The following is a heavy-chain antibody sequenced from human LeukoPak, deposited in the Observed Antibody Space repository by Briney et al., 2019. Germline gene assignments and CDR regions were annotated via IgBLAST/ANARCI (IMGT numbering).Heavy chain of an antibody. V-gene: IGHV1-8*01. J-gene: IGHJ4*02. Sequence: ASVKVSCKASGYTFTSYDINWVRQATGQALEWMGWMNPNSGNTGYAQKFQGRVTMTRNTSISTAYMELSSLRSEDTAVYYCASGSSWGSHLDYWGQGTLVTVSS. D-gene: IGHD6-13*01. CDR1: GYTFTSYD. CDR3: ASGSSWGSHLDY. CDR2: MNPNSGNT.